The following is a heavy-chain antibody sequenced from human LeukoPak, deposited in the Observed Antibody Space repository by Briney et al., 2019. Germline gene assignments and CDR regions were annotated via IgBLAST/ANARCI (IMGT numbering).Heavy chain of an antibody. V-gene: IGHV5-10-1*01. CDR1: EYSFTNYW. D-gene: IGHD4-17*01. CDR3: ARQARYGDYFDF. J-gene: IGHJ4*02. Sequence: GESLRISCKGSEYSFTNYWLNWVRQMPGKGLEWMGSIDPSDSYTNYSPSFQGHVTISADKSVSSAYLQWSSLKASDTAMYYCARQARYGDYFDFWGQGSLVTVSS. CDR2: IDPSDSYT.